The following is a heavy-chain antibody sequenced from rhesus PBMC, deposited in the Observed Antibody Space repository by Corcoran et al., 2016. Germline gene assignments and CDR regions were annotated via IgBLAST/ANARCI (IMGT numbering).Heavy chain of an antibody. Sequence: QVQLVQSGAEVKKPGASVKLSCRPSGVTFTNPYINWVRPAPGQLPEWGGWINLRDGKTGHAQKFQGRVTVTRDASTNTAYLDLSNLRSEDTAVYFCTTMTTMRTLDFWGQGVLVTVSS. J-gene: IGHJ4*01. V-gene: IGHV1S9*01. CDR2: INLRDGKT. CDR1: GVTFTNPY. CDR3: TTMTTMRTLDF. D-gene: IGHD1-32*01.